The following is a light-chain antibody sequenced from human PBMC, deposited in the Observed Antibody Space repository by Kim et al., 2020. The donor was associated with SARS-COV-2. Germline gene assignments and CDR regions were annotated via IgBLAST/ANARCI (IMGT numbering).Light chain of an antibody. Sequence: ASVGDRVTITCRASQSISSWLAWYQQKPGKAPKLLIYKESSLESGVPSRFSGSGSGTEFTLTISSLQPDDFATYYCQQYNSYSFTFGPGTKVDIK. CDR2: KES. CDR1: QSISSW. J-gene: IGKJ3*01. V-gene: IGKV1-5*03. CDR3: QQYNSYSFT.